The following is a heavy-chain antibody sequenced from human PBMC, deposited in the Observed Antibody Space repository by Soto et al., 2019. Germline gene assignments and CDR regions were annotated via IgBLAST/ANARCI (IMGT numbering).Heavy chain of an antibody. CDR1: GFTFRNYW. Sequence: EVQLVESGGGLVQPGGSLRLSCAASGFTFRNYWMHWVRQAPGKVLVWVSRVNSDGDTTYYADSVKGRCTISRDNAKNTLHLQMNSMGAEDTAVYYCASNYAYAEGYYFYGIDVWGQWTTVTVTS. D-gene: IGHD2-2*01. CDR2: VNSDGDTT. CDR3: ASNYAYAEGYYFYGIDV. J-gene: IGHJ6*02. V-gene: IGHV3-74*01.